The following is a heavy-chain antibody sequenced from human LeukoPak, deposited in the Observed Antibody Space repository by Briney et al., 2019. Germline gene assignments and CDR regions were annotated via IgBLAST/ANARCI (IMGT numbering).Heavy chain of an antibody. J-gene: IGHJ4*02. CDR3: TRAVAGHPD. D-gene: IGHD6-19*01. Sequence: SETLSLTCTVSGVPFSNYYWSWVRQSPRQGLEWIGEINHSGYTNYNPSLKSRVTMSIDTSKNQFSLKLTSVTAADAGAYYCTRAVAGHPDWGQGTLVTVSS. CDR2: INHSGYT. CDR1: GVPFSNYY. V-gene: IGHV4-34*01.